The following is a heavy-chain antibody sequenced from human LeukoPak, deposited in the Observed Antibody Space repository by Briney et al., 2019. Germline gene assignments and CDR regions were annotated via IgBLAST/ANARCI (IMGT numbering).Heavy chain of an antibody. CDR3: ARMGLAAAFDY. CDR1: GCTVSSNY. CDR2: IYSGGST. D-gene: IGHD6-13*01. V-gene: IGHV3-53*01. J-gene: IGHJ4*02. Sequence: GWALTLSCAPSGCTVSSNYMSWLRQAPGKGLEWVSVIYSGGSTYYPDSVKGRFTISRDNSKNTLYLQMNSLTAEDAAVYYCARMGLAAAFDYWGQGTLVTVSS.